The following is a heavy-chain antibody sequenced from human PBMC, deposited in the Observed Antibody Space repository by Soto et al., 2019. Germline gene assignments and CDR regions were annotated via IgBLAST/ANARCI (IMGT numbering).Heavy chain of an antibody. Sequence: QVQLVQSGAEVKKPGSSVKVSCKTSGGTFSTYGINWVRQAPGQGLEWVGGIIPIYGTASYAQRFQGRVTITADESTSTAYMELSSLRSEDTAVYYCARVMRVYAIRGDLDYWGQGTLVTVSS. CDR1: GGTFSTYG. CDR3: ARVMRVYAIRGDLDY. CDR2: IIPIYGTA. J-gene: IGHJ4*02. V-gene: IGHV1-69*01. D-gene: IGHD2-8*01.